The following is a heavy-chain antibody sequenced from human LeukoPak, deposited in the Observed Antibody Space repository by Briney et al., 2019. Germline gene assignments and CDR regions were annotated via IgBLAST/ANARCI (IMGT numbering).Heavy chain of an antibody. J-gene: IGHJ4*02. Sequence: GGSLRLSCAASGFIFSHYAMHWVRQVPGEGLQWVAFISYSGNNYYYADSVKGRFIISRDDSKNTLYVEMNSLRLDDTAIYYCARGPPTSRSGAHFDYWGQGSLVTVSP. CDR2: ISYSGNNY. D-gene: IGHD5-12*01. CDR3: ARGPPTSRSGAHFDY. CDR1: GFIFSHYA. V-gene: IGHV3-30*03.